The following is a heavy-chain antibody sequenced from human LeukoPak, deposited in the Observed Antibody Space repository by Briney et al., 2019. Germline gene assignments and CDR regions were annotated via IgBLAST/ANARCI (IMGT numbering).Heavy chain of an antibody. D-gene: IGHD2-15*01. CDR3: ARGHCSGGSCPNDAFDI. CDR2: IYYSGST. J-gene: IGHJ3*02. Sequence: SETLSLTCTVSGGSISSYYWSWIRQPPGKGLEWIGYIYYSGSTNYNPSLKSRVTISVDTSKNQFSLQLSSVTAADTAVYYCARGHCSGGSCPNDAFDIWGQGTMVTVSS. V-gene: IGHV4-59*08. CDR1: GGSISSYY.